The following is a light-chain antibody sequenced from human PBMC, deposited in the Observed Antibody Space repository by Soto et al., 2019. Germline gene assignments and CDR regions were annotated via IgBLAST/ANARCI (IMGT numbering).Light chain of an antibody. CDR3: QQSYNTPLT. V-gene: IGKV1-39*01. CDR1: QSVGNS. J-gene: IGKJ4*01. Sequence: MTQSPGTLSVSPGEGVTLSCRASQSVGNSLAWYQQKPGKAPKLLIYTASTLQSGVPSRFSGSGSGTDFTLTISSLQPEDFATFYCQQSYNTPLTFGGGTKVDIK. CDR2: TAS.